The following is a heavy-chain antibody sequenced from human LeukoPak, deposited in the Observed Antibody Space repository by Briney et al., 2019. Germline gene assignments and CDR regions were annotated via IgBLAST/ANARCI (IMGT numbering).Heavy chain of an antibody. J-gene: IGHJ5*02. D-gene: IGHD1-7*01. V-gene: IGHV3-21*01. CDR2: ISSSSSYI. CDR3: ARDSGNVSGTTSWFDP. Sequence: GGSLRLSCAASGFTFSSYSMNWVRQAPGKGLEWVSSISSSSSYIYYADSVKGRFTTSRDNARKSLYLQMNSLRAEDTAVYYCARDSGNVSGTTSWFDPWGQGTLVTVSS. CDR1: GFTFSSYS.